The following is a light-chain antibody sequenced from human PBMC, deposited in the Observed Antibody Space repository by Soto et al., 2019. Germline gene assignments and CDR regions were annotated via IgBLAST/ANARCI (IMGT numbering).Light chain of an antibody. Sequence: EIVLTQSPGTLSLSPGERATLSCRATQSVTSNYLAWYQQKLGQAPRLLIYGTSNRATGIPDRFSGSGSGTDFTLTISRLEPEDFAVYYCQQYGSSPMFPFGQGTKPEIK. J-gene: IGKJ2*01. V-gene: IGKV3-20*01. CDR3: QQYGSSPMFP. CDR1: QSVTSNY. CDR2: GTS.